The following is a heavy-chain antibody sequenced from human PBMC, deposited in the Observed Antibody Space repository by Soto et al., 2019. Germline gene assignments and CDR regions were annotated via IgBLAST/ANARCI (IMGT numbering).Heavy chain of an antibody. V-gene: IGHV3-66*01. CDR2: IYSGGST. CDR1: GFTVSSNY. Sequence: GGSLRLSCAASGFTVSSNYQSWVRQAPGKGLEWVSVIYSGGSTYYADSVKGRFTISRDNSKNTLYLQMNSLRAEDTAVYYCARDQCSSTSCHDAFDIWGQGTMVTVSS. CDR3: ARDQCSSTSCHDAFDI. D-gene: IGHD2-2*01. J-gene: IGHJ3*02.